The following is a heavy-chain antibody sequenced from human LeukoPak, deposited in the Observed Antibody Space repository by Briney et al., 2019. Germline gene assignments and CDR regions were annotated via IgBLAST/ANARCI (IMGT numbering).Heavy chain of an antibody. CDR1: GGSFSGYY. V-gene: IGHV4-34*01. Sequence: SETLSLTCAVYGGSFSGYYWSWIRQPPGKGLEWIGEINHSGSTNCNPSLKSRVTISVDTSKNQFSLKLSSVTAADTAVYYCARRYGSGSYYYYYGMDVWGKGTTVTVSS. J-gene: IGHJ6*04. CDR2: INHSGST. CDR3: ARRYGSGSYYYYYGMDV. D-gene: IGHD3-10*01.